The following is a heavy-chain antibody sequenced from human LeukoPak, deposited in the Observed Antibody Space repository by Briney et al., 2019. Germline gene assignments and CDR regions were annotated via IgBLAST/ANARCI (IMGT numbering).Heavy chain of an antibody. CDR3: AATLLMDRSGYLFDQ. J-gene: IGHJ5*02. CDR1: GYTFTNYW. Sequence: GGSLKISCKASGYTFTNYWIGRVRQLPGKGLEWMGIIWPADSDTRYSPSFQGQVTIAADKSITTAYLQWSSLKASDTAMYYCAATLLMDRSGYLFDQWGHGTLVTVSS. D-gene: IGHD3-22*01. V-gene: IGHV5-51*01. CDR2: IWPADSDT.